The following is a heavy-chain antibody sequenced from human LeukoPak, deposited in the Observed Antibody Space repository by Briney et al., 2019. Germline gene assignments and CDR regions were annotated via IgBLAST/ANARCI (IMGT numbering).Heavy chain of an antibody. V-gene: IGHV3-7*01. J-gene: IGHJ4*02. CDR3: AKGHHSGSYSFDY. D-gene: IGHD1-26*01. Sequence: GGSLRLSGAASGFTFSKYWMSWVRQAPGKGLEWVANIRKEDGSEKNYVDSVKGRFTISRDNAKNSLYLQLNSLRVEDTAVYYCAKGHHSGSYSFDYWGQGTLVTVSS. CDR2: IRKEDGSEK. CDR1: GFTFSKYW.